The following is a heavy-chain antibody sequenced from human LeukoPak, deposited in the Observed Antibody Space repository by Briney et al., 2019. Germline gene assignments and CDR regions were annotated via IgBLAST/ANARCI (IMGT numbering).Heavy chain of an antibody. CDR1: GFTYSSYA. J-gene: IGHJ4*02. Sequence: GGSLRLSCTASGFTYSSYAINWVRQAPGKGLEWVSGISGSGGSTFYADSVKGRFTISRDNSKSTVSLQMKNVRAEDTAVYYCAKGGRFGGNSYFDYWGQGTLVTVSS. D-gene: IGHD4-23*01. CDR2: ISGSGGST. CDR3: AKGGRFGGNSYFDY. V-gene: IGHV3-23*01.